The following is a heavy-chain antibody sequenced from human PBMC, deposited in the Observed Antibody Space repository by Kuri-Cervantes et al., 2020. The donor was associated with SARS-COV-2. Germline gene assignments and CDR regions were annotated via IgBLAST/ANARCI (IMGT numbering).Heavy chain of an antibody. D-gene: IGHD3-3*01. CDR3: ARLRFLEWLSPFDQ. V-gene: IGHV5-51*01. CDR1: GYTFTNYW. CDR2: IYPGEGDT. Sequence: GESLKISRKGSGYTFTNYWIGWVRQIPGKGLEWMGLIYPGEGDTRHSPAFQGQVTMSVDKSINTAYLQWSSLRAPDTAMYYCARLRFLEWLSPFDQWGQGTLVTVSS. J-gene: IGHJ4*02.